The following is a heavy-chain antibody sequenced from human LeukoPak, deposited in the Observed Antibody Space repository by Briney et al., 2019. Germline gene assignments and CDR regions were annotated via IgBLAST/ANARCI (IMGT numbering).Heavy chain of an antibody. CDR1: GFTFSDYY. CDR2: ISSSGSTI. J-gene: IGHJ4*02. CDR3: ARDESKKRPGIAAAAPFDY. Sequence: GGSLRLSCAASGFTFSDYYMGWIRQAPGKGLEWVSYISSSGSTIYYADSVKGRFTISRDNAKNSLYLQMNSLRAEDTAVYYCARDESKKRPGIAAAAPFDYWGQGTLVTVSS. D-gene: IGHD6-13*01. V-gene: IGHV3-11*01.